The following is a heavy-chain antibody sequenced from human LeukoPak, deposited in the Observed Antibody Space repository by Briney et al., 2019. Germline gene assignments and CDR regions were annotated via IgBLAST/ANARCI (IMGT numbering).Heavy chain of an antibody. J-gene: IGHJ3*01. CDR3: AKGRSDILGAAFFAFDV. V-gene: IGHV3-21*01. D-gene: IGHD1-26*01. Sequence: PGGSLGLSCGVSGFTFNPYSLNGVRQAPGKGLEWVASIIGSGTEMFYADSVKDRFTISIDNSKKSLYLQMNSLRVEDTAVYYCAKGRSDILGAAFFAFDVWGQGTIVSVSS. CDR2: IIGSGTEM. CDR1: GFTFNPYS.